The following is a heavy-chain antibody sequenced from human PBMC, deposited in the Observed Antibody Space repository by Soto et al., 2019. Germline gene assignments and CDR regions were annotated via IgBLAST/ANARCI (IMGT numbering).Heavy chain of an antibody. CDR2: ISSSSSYI. V-gene: IGHV3-21*01. D-gene: IGHD6-19*01. CDR3: ARDQGSGWYVY. J-gene: IGHJ4*02. Sequence: RVSCGVVGVTISSFSMNRVRKAPGKGLEWVSSISSSSSYIYYADSVKGRFTISRDNAKNSLYLQMNSLRADDTAVYYCARDQGSGWYVYSGQGTLVTVSS. CDR1: GVTISSFS.